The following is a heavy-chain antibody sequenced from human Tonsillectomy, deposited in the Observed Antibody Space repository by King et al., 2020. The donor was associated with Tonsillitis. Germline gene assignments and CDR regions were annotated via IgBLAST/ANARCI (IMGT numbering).Heavy chain of an antibody. V-gene: IGHV3-30*04. Sequence: VQLVESGGGVVQPGRSLRLSCAASGFTFSIYAIHWVRQAPGKGLEWVAVMSYDGSNKNYADSVKGRFTISRDNSKNSLYLQMNSLRAEDTAVYYCAITDFLAAPLDYWGQGTLVTVSS. D-gene: IGHD2/OR15-2a*01. J-gene: IGHJ4*02. CDR1: GFTFSIYA. CDR3: AITDFLAAPLDY. CDR2: MSYDGSNK.